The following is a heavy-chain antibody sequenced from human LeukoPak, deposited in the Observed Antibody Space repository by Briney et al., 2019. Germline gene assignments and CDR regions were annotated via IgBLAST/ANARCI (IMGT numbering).Heavy chain of an antibody. CDR1: GGSISSYY. CDR3: ARENSGSYREFDY. Sequence: SETLSLTCTVSGGSISSYYWSWIRQPAGKGLEWIGRIYTSGSTNYNASLTSRVSMSVDTSKNKFSLKLSSVTAADTAVFYCARENSGSYREFDYWGQGTLVTVSS. D-gene: IGHD1-26*01. CDR2: IYTSGST. V-gene: IGHV4-4*07. J-gene: IGHJ4*02.